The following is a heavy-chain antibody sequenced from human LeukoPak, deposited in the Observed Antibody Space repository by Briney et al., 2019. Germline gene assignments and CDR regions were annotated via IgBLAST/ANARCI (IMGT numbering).Heavy chain of an antibody. D-gene: IGHD5-18*01. J-gene: IGHJ3*02. CDR1: GYTFTGYY. Sequence: ASVKVSCKASGYTFTGYYMHWVRQAPGQGLEWMGWINPNSGGTNYAQKFQGRVTMTRDTSISTAYTELSRLRSDDTAVYYCARAGGHTAMDPGAFDIWGQGTMVTVSS. V-gene: IGHV1-2*02. CDR2: INPNSGGT. CDR3: ARAGGHTAMDPGAFDI.